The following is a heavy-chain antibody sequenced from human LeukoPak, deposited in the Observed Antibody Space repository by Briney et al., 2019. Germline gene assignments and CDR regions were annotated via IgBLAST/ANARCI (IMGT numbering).Heavy chain of an antibody. Sequence: ASVKVSCKASGGTFSSYAISWVRQAPGQGLEWMGGIIPIFGTANYAQKFQGRVTITADESTSTAYMELSSLRSEDTAVYYCAREGESSGWSWPDYWGQGTLVTVSS. V-gene: IGHV1-69*13. CDR1: GGTFSSYA. CDR3: AREGESSGWSWPDY. J-gene: IGHJ4*02. CDR2: IIPIFGTA. D-gene: IGHD6-19*01.